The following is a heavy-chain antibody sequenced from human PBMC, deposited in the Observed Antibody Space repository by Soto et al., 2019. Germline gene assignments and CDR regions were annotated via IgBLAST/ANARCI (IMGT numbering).Heavy chain of an antibody. CDR1: GASVRDYN. V-gene: IGHV4-59*02. CDR3: AKWGYPAMQAFDI. Sequence: SETLSLTCTVSGASVRDYNWNWIRQPPGRGLEWIEFIHHTGSNTYSPSLRSRVTMSVDKSRNQFSLMMTSVTAADTAVYYCAKWGYPAMQAFDIWGQGTMVTVSS. CDR2: IHHTGSN. J-gene: IGHJ3*02. D-gene: IGHD3-16*02.